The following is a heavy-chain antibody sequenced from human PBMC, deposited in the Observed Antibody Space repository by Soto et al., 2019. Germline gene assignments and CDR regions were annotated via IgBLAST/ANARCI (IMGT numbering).Heavy chain of an antibody. Sequence: SLNGDWKGSGEAMSGDPSSCGRQTTGQGLEWMGGIIPIFGTANYAQKFQGRVTITADKSTSTAYMELSSLRSEDTAVYYCAAGCSGGSCYGYYYYGMDVWGQGTTVTVSS. D-gene: IGHD2-15*01. CDR2: IIPIFGTA. J-gene: IGHJ6*02. CDR3: AAGCSGGSCYGYYYYGMDV. CDR1: GEAMSGDP. V-gene: IGHV1-69*06.